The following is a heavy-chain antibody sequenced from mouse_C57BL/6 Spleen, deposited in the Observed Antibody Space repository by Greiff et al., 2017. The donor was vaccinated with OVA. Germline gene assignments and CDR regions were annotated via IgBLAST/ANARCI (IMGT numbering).Heavy chain of an antibody. V-gene: IGHV2-2*01. Sequence: VKLMESGPGLVQPSQSLSITCTVSGFSLTSYGVHWVRQSPGTGLEWLGVIWSGGSTDYNAAFISRLSISKDNSKSQVFFKMNSLQADDTAIYYCARESPSSWFAYWGQGTLVTVSA. CDR3: ARESPSSWFAY. J-gene: IGHJ3*01. CDR2: IWSGGST. CDR1: GFSLTSYG.